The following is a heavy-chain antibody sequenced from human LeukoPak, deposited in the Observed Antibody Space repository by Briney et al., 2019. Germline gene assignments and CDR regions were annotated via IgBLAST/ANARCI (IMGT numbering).Heavy chain of an antibody. Sequence: GGSLRLSCAASGFTFSSYSMNWVRQAPGKGLEWVSVIYSGGSTYYADSVKGRFTISRDNSKNTLYLQMNSLRAEDTAVYYCARAADSGSIDYWGQGTLVTVSS. V-gene: IGHV3-53*01. J-gene: IGHJ4*02. D-gene: IGHD3-10*01. CDR3: ARAADSGSIDY. CDR1: GFTFSSYS. CDR2: IYSGGST.